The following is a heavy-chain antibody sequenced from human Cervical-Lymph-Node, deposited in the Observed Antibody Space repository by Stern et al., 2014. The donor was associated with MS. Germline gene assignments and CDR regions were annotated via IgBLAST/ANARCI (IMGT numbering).Heavy chain of an antibody. J-gene: IGHJ6*02. Sequence: QVQLQESGPGVVKPSATLSLTCTVSGGSFSSYYMSWIRQAPGKGLEWMGYINYSGGTNNHAPLKHRVTTSVDTANTQLSPNLSSVTAADTAVYYCAREGWGSKGSDYYYYGMDVWGQGTTVTVSS. V-gene: IGHV4-59*01. CDR3: AREGWGSKGSDYYYYGMDV. CDR2: INYSGGT. D-gene: IGHD7-27*01. CDR1: GGSFSSYY.